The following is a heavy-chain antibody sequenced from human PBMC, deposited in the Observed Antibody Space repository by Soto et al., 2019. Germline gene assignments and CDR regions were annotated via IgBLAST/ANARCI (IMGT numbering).Heavy chain of an antibody. CDR1: GGSISSYY. V-gene: IGHV4-59*08. CDR3: ARHGPYSSSWPVDY. J-gene: IGHJ4*02. CDR2: IYYSGST. Sequence: SENLSLTCAVSGGSISSYYWSWIRQPPGKGLEWIGYIYYSGSTNYNPSLKSRVTISVDTSKNQFSLKLSSVTAADTAVYYCARHGPYSSSWPVDYWGQGTLVTVSS. D-gene: IGHD6-13*01.